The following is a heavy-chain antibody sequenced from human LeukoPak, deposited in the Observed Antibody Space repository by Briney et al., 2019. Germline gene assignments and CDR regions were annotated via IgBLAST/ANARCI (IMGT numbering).Heavy chain of an antibody. J-gene: IGHJ6*02. V-gene: IGHV1-2*02. CDR3: ARDFKGYYYYGMDV. Sequence: EASVKVSCKASGYTFTGYYMHWVRQAPGQGLEWMGWINPNSGGTNYAQKFQGRVTMTRDTSISTAYMELSSLRSEDTAVYYCARDFKGYYYYGMDVWGQGTTVTVSS. CDR2: INPNSGGT. CDR1: GYTFTGYY.